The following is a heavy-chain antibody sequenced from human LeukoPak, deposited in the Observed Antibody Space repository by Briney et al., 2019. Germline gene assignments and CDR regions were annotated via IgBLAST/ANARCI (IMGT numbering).Heavy chain of an antibody. CDR3: DRGAGSSWYGD. CDR2: IYYSGSA. J-gene: IGHJ4*02. D-gene: IGHD6-13*01. CDR1: GGSLSSGDFY. V-gene: IGHV4-30-4*01. Sequence: SQTLSLTCTVSGGSLSSGDFYWTWIRQPPGKGLEWIGYIYYSGSAYYNPSLKSRITISVDTSKNQFSLRLSSVTAADTAVYYYDRGAGSSWYGDWGQGTLVTVSS.